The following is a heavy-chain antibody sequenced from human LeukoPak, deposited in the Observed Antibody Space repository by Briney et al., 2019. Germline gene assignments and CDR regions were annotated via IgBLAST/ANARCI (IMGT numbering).Heavy chain of an antibody. V-gene: IGHV4-34*01. D-gene: IGHD3-22*01. J-gene: IGHJ3*02. CDR2: INRSGST. Sequence: SETLSLTCAVYGGSFSGYYWSWIRQPPGKGLEWIGEINRSGSTYYNPSLKSRVTISVDTSKNQFSLKLSSVTAADTAVYYCARVLAWYYDSSGYGAFDIWGQGTMVTVSS. CDR3: ARVLAWYYDSSGYGAFDI. CDR1: GGSFSGYY.